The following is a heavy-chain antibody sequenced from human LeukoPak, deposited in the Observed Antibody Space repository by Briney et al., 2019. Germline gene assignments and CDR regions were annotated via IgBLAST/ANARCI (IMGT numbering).Heavy chain of an antibody. CDR3: ARGPPNWGYDY. D-gene: IGHD7-27*01. CDR2: MSPNSGDT. Sequence: GASVKVSCKASGYTFTSYGISWVRQATGQRPEWMGWMSPNSGDTGYAQKFQDRVTMTRNTSISTAYMELSSLRSDDTAVYYCARGPPNWGYDYWGPGTPVTVSS. J-gene: IGHJ4*02. CDR1: GYTFTSYG. V-gene: IGHV1-8*02.